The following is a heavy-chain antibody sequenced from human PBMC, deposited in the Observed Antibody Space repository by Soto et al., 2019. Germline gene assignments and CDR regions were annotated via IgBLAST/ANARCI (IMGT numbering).Heavy chain of an antibody. J-gene: IGHJ6*02. CDR1: GFTFSSYA. D-gene: IGHD5-18*01. V-gene: IGHV3-23*01. CDR3: ARYIHGVGYYGMEV. CDR2: IGESGTPT. Sequence: EVQLLESGGGLVQPGGSLRLSCAASGFTFSSYAMKWVRQAPGKGLEWVSLIGESGTPTYYADSVKGRFTISRDNSGITMFLEMYSLRAEDTVAYYCARYIHGVGYYGMEVWGHGTTFTV.